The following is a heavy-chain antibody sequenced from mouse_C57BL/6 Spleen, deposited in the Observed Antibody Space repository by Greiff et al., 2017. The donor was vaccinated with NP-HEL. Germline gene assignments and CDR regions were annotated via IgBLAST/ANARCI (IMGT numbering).Heavy chain of an antibody. J-gene: IGHJ4*01. CDR1: GFTFSDYY. CDR3: ARQDYYGSPYAMDY. V-gene: IGHV5-12*01. Sequence: EVKLMESGGGLVQPGGSLKLSCAASGFTFSDYYMYWVRQTPEKRLEWVAYISNGGGSTYYPDTVKGRFTISRDHAKNTLYLQMRRLKSEDTAMYYCARQDYYGSPYAMDYWGQGTSVTVSS. CDR2: ISNGGGST. D-gene: IGHD1-1*01.